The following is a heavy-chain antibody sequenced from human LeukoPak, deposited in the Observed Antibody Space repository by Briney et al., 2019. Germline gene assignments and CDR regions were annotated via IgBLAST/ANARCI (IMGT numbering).Heavy chain of an antibody. D-gene: IGHD6-13*01. CDR2: ISGSGGST. Sequence: GGSLRLSCAASGFTFMTYWMSWVRQAPGKGLEWVSAISGSGGSTYYADSVKGRFTISRDNSKNTLYLQMNSLRAEDTAVYYCAKDGYSSSWYWALEYFQHWGQGTLVTVSS. CDR1: GFTFMTYW. J-gene: IGHJ1*01. V-gene: IGHV3-23*01. CDR3: AKDGYSSSWYWALEYFQH.